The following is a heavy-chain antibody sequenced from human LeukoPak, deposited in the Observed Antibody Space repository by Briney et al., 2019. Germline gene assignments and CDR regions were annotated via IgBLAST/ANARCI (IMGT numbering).Heavy chain of an antibody. CDR3: ATQADNWFDP. V-gene: IGHV4-38-2*02. CDR1: GYSISSGYY. J-gene: IGHJ5*02. CDR2: INHSGST. Sequence: PSETLSLTCTVSGYSISSGYYWGWIRQPPGKGLERIGEINHSGSTNYNPSLKSRVTISVDTSKNQFSLKVTSVTAADTAVYYCATQADNWFDPWGLGALVSVSS.